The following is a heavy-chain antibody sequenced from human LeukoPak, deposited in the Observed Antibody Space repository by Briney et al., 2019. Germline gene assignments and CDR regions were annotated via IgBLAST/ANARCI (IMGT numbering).Heavy chain of an antibody. J-gene: IGHJ4*02. D-gene: IGHD2-2*01. V-gene: IGHV4-59*01. Sequence: SETPSLTCTVSGGSITSNYWTWMRQPPGKGPELIGFFYYSGSTNYNPSLKSRVTISLDTSKNQFSLKLTSVTAADTAVYYCARARYGSTSCPYYFDYWGQGTLVTVSS. CDR3: ARARYGSTSCPYYFDY. CDR2: FYYSGST. CDR1: GGSITSNY.